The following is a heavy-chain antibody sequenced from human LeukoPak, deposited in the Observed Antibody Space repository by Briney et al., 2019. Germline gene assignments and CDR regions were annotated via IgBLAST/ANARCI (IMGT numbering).Heavy chain of an antibody. J-gene: IGHJ4*02. CDR1: GFTFSGYY. V-gene: IGHV3-11*01. Sequence: GGSLRLSCAASGFTFSGYYMSWIRQAPGKGPEWTSYISSSGDSEYYADSVKGRFTISRDNAKNSLYLQMNTLRAEDTAVYYCARDRGAVAGQYFDYWGQGTLVTVSS. D-gene: IGHD6-19*01. CDR2: ISSSGDSE. CDR3: ARDRGAVAGQYFDY.